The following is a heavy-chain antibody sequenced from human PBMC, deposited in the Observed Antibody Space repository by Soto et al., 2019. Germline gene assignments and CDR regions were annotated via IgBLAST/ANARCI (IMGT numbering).Heavy chain of an antibody. D-gene: IGHD3-9*01. V-gene: IGHV4-31*03. CDR2: IYYSGST. CDR1: GGSISSGGYY. CDR3: ARDQHDILTGYHFDY. J-gene: IGHJ4*02. Sequence: QVQLQESGPGLVKPSQTLSLTCTVSGGSISSGGYYWSWIRQHPGKGLEWIGYIYYSGSTYYNPSLKSRVTISVDTSKNQFSLKLSSVTAADTAVYYYARDQHDILTGYHFDYWGQGTLVTVSS.